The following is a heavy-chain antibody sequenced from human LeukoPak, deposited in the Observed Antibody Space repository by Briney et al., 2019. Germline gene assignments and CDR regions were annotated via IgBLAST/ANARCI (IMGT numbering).Heavy chain of an antibody. CDR2: IIPIFGTA. CDR3: ARGTRGVRGVIRIPYYYYYMDV. CDR1: GYTFTSYD. V-gene: IGHV1-69*13. Sequence: GASVKVSCKASGYTFTSYDINWVRQAPGQGLEWMGGIIPIFGTANYAQKFQGRVTITADESTSTAYMELSSLRSEDTAVYYCARGTRGVRGVIRIPYYYYYMDVWGKGTTVTISS. J-gene: IGHJ6*03. D-gene: IGHD3-10*01.